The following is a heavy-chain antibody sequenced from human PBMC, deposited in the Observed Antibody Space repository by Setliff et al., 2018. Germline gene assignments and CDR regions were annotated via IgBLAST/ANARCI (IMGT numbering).Heavy chain of an antibody. CDR2: IYHSGST. CDR3: ARRGGLVFGNHHDAFDI. J-gene: IGHJ3*02. D-gene: IGHD2-21*01. CDR1: GYSISSGYY. V-gene: IGHV4-38-2*01. Sequence: SETLSLTCAVSGYSISSGYYWGWIRQPPGKGLEWIGSIYHSGSTNYNPSLKSRVTISVDTSKNQFSLKLSSVTAEDTAVYYCARRGGLVFGNHHDAFDIWGQGTMVTVSS.